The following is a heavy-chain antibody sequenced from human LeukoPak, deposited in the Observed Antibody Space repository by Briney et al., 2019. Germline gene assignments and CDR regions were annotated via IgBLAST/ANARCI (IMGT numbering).Heavy chain of an antibody. CDR3: ARVRGYCSSTICYRYYFDY. CDR1: GYSISSGYY. V-gene: IGHV4-38-2*02. Sequence: SETLSLTCTVSGYSISSGYYWGWIRQPPGKGLEWIGTIYHSGSTYYNPSLKSRVTISVDTSKNQFSLKLTSVTAADTAVHYCARVRGYCSSTICYRYYFDYWGQGTLVTVSS. J-gene: IGHJ4*02. D-gene: IGHD2-2*01. CDR2: IYHSGST.